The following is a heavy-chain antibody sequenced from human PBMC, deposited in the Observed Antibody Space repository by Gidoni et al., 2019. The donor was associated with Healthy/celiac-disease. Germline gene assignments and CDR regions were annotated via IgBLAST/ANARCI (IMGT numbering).Heavy chain of an antibody. J-gene: IGHJ4*02. CDR1: GFTFSSYA. V-gene: IGHV3-30-3*01. CDR2: ISYDGSNK. D-gene: IGHD5-18*01. Sequence: QVQLVESGGGVVQPGRSRRLSCAASGFTFSSYAMHWVRQAPGKGLEWVAVISYDGSNKYYADSVKGRFTISRDNSKNTLYLQMNSLRAEDTAVYYCARGRWGYSYGGVYFDYWGQGTLVTVSS. CDR3: ARGRWGYSYGGVYFDY.